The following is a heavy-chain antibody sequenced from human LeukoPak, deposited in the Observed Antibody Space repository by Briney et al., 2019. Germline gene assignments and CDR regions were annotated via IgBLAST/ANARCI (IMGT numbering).Heavy chain of an antibody. J-gene: IGHJ4*02. Sequence: GGSLRLSCAASGFTFSSYAMSWVRQAPGKGLEWVSAISGSGGSTYYADSVKGRFTISRDNSKNTLYLQMNSLRAEDTAAYYCAPLGVSLAERFDYWGQGTLVTVSS. CDR2: ISGSGGST. V-gene: IGHV3-23*01. CDR1: GFTFSSYA. CDR3: APLGVSLAERFDY. D-gene: IGHD3-16*01.